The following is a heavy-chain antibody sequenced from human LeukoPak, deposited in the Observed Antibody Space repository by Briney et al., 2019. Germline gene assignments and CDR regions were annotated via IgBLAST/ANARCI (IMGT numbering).Heavy chain of an antibody. CDR3: ARDTSGSYSITYFDY. CDR1: GFTFSSST. D-gene: IGHD3-10*01. Sequence: PGGSLRLSCAASGFTFSSSTMNWVRQAPGKGLEWVSYIVSTSAYKLYTGSVEGRFTISRDNAKNSLYLQMNSLRAEDTAVYYCARDTSGSYSITYFDYWGHGALVTVSA. J-gene: IGHJ4*01. V-gene: IGHV3-21*01. CDR2: IVSTSAYK.